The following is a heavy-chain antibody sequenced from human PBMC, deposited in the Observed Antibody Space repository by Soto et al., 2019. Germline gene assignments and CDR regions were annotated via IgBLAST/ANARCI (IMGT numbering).Heavy chain of an antibody. D-gene: IGHD1-26*01. J-gene: IGHJ4*02. CDR2: SGTT. V-gene: IGHV3-23*01. CDR3: AKGASPYSGSSEGYFDY. CDR1: GFSISSYA. Sequence: EVQLLESGGGLVQPGGSLILSCAVSGFSISSYAMSWVRQAPGKGLEWVSSGTTYYADSVKGRFTVSRDNSKNRLYLQMNSLRAEDTAVYYCAKGASPYSGSSEGYFDYWGQGALVTVSS.